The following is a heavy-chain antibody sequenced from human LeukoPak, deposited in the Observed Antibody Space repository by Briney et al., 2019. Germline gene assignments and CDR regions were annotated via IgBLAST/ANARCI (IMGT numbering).Heavy chain of an antibody. D-gene: IGHD2-2*01. CDR2: INHSGST. J-gene: IGHJ5*02. Sequence: GSLRLSCAASGFTFSSSAMSWVRQAPGKGLEWIGEINHSGSTNYNPSLKSRVTISVDTSKNQFSLKLSSVTAADTAVYYCARGSCSSTSCEVQNWIDPWGQGTLVTVSS. CDR1: GFTFSSSA. CDR3: ARGSCSSTSCEVQNWIDP. V-gene: IGHV4-34*01.